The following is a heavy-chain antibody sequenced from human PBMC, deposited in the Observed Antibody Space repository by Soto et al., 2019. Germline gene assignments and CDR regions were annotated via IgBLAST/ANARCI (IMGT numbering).Heavy chain of an antibody. CDR3: EKGIEQRLLGVGYAP. CDR2: ISGSGGST. Sequence: AGGSLRRSCAASGFTFSSYAMSWVRQAPGKGLEWVSAISGSGGSTYYAYSVKGRFTISRDNSNKTLYLQMNSLRAEDTAVYYGEKGIEQRLLGVGYAPWGQGILV. V-gene: IGHV3-23*01. J-gene: IGHJ1*01. CDR1: GFTFSSYA. D-gene: IGHD6-25*01.